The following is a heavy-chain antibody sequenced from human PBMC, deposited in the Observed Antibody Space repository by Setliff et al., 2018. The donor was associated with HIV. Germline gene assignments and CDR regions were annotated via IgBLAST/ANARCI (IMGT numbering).Heavy chain of an antibody. CDR1: GASFSGYY. J-gene: IGHJ3*02. D-gene: IGHD3-3*01. CDR2: INLSRST. Sequence: SETLSLTCAVYGASFSGYYWSWIRQPPGKGLEWIGEINLSRSTVYNPSLKSRVTMSVDTSKNQFSLKLSSVTAADTAVYYCARLGALLTIFGDHLRAFDIWGQGTMVTVSS. V-gene: IGHV4-34*01. CDR3: ARLGALLTIFGDHLRAFDI.